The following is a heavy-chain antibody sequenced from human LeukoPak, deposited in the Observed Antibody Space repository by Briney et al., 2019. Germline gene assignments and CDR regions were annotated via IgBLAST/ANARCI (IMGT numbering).Heavy chain of an antibody. CDR3: ARGVMTAIFAFDI. CDR1: GDSISDYY. CDR2: IYTNGIA. V-gene: IGHV4-4*07. D-gene: IGHD2-21*02. J-gene: IGHJ3*02. Sequence: SETLSLTCTVSGDSISDYYWSWIRQPAGKGLELIGRIYTNGIANYNPSLKSRVTTSVDTSKNQLSLRLSSVTAADTAVYYCARGVMTAIFAFDIWGQGTMVTVSS.